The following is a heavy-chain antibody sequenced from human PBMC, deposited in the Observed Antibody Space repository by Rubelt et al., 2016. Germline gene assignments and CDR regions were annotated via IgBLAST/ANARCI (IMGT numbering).Heavy chain of an antibody. D-gene: IGHD3-10*01. CDR2: SGGST. J-gene: IGHJ6*02. CDR3: ARDMVRGVIPHYYYYYGMDV. Sequence: SGGSTYYADSVKGRFTISRDNSKNTLYLQMNSLRAEDTAVYYCARDMVRGVIPHYYYYYGMDVWGQGTTVTVSS. V-gene: IGHV3-66*01.